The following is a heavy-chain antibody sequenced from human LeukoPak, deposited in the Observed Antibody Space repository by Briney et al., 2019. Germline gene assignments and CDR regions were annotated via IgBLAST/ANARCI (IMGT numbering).Heavy chain of an antibody. CDR2: IIPIFGTA. D-gene: IGHD4-17*01. J-gene: IGHJ6*03. V-gene: IGHV1-69*05. Sequence: SVKVSCKASGGTFSSYAISWVRQAPGQGLEWMGRIIPIFGTANYAQKFQGRVTITTDESTSTAYMELSSLRSEDTAVYYCARDDYGDYYYYYMDVWGKGTTVTVSS. CDR1: GGTFSSYA. CDR3: ARDDYGDYYYYYMDV.